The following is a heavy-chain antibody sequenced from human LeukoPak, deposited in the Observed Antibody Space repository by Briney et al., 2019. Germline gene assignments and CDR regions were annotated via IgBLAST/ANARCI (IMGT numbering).Heavy chain of an antibody. D-gene: IGHD5-24*01. CDR2: ISSSSSYI. CDR3: ARGRDGSQSPIDY. Sequence: AGGSLRLSCAASGFTFSNYNMNWVRQAPGKGLEWVSSISSSSSYIYCADSLRGRFTISRDNAENSLYLQMISLRAEDAAVYYCARGRDGSQSPIDYWGQGTLVTVSS. CDR1: GFTFSNYN. J-gene: IGHJ4*02. V-gene: IGHV3-21*01.